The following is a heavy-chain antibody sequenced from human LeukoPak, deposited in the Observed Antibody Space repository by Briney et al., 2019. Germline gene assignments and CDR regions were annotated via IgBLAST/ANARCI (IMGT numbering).Heavy chain of an antibody. V-gene: IGHV1-69*13. Sequence: SVKVSCKASGGTFSSYAISWVRQAPGQGLEWMGGIIPIFGTANYAQKFQGRVTITADESTSTAYMELSSLRSEGTAVYYCATENDYGDYRNVWGQGTTVTVSS. J-gene: IGHJ6*02. D-gene: IGHD4-17*01. CDR1: GGTFSSYA. CDR3: ATENDYGDYRNV. CDR2: IIPIFGTA.